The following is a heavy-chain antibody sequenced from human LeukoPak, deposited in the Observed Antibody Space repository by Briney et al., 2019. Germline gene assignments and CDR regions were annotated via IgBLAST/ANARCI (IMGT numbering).Heavy chain of an antibody. V-gene: IGHV1-18*01. J-gene: IGHJ5*02. CDR1: GYTFTSYG. CDR3: ARDLIWFGELNWFDP. CDR2: ISAYNGNT. Sequence: GASVKVSCKASGYTFTSYGISWVRQAPGQGLEWMGWISAYNGNTNYAQKLQGRVTMTTDTSTSTAYMELRSLRSDDTAVYYCARDLIWFGELNWFDPWGQGTLVTVSS. D-gene: IGHD3-10*01.